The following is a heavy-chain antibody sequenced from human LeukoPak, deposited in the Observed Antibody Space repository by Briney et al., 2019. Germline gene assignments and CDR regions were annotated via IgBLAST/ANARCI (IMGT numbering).Heavy chain of an antibody. D-gene: IGHD5-18*01. CDR3: AKDIGVGYSYGSFDY. J-gene: IGHJ4*02. CDR1: GFTFDDYT. Sequence: PGESLRLSCAASGFTFDDYTMHWVRHAPGKGLEWVSLISWDGGSTYYADSVKGRFTISRDNSKNSLYLQMNSLRTEDTALYYCAKDIGVGYSYGSFDYWGQGTLVTVSS. CDR2: ISWDGGST. V-gene: IGHV3-43*01.